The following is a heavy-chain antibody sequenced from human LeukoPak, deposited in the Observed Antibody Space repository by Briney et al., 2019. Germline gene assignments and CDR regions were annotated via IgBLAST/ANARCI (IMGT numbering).Heavy chain of an antibody. CDR3: ARVPLGGLKPYYFDY. D-gene: IGHD3-16*01. Sequence: SVKVSCKASGHTFTNYYIHWVRQAPGQGLEWMGGIIPIFGTANYAQEFQGRVTITADESTSTAYMELSSLRSEDTAVYYCARVPLGGLKPYYFDYWGQGTLVTVSS. J-gene: IGHJ4*02. V-gene: IGHV1-69*13. CDR1: GHTFTNYY. CDR2: IIPIFGTA.